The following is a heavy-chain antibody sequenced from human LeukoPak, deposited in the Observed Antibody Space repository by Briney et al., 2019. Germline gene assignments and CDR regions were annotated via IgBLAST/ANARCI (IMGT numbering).Heavy chain of an antibody. CDR2: IYYSGST. CDR1: GGSFSGYY. CDR3: ARGGYYYASGLYYYMDV. Sequence: RPSETLSLTCAVYGGSFSGYYWSWTRQPPGKGLEWIGYIYYSGSTNYNPSLKSRVTISVDTSKNQFSLKLSSVTAADTAVYYCARGGYYYASGLYYYMDVWGKGTTVTISS. D-gene: IGHD3-10*01. J-gene: IGHJ6*03. V-gene: IGHV4-34*11.